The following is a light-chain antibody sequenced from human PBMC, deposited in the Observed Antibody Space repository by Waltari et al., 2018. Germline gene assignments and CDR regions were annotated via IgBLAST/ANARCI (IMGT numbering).Light chain of an antibody. CDR2: EVS. Sequence: QSALTQPPSVSGSPGQSVTISCTGTTSDIGRYDRVSWYPQSPGTAPKLLIYEVSYRPSGVPARFSGSKSGNTASLTISGLQPQDEADYYCCSHRPTTGNPSFVFGTGTKLTVL. V-gene: IGLV2-18*02. CDR1: TSDIGRYDR. CDR3: CSHRPTTGNPSFV. J-gene: IGLJ1*01.